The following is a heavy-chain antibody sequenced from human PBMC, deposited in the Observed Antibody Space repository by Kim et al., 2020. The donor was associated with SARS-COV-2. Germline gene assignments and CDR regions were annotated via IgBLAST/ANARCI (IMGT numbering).Heavy chain of an antibody. D-gene: IGHD3-10*01. CDR3: VRDRWFGEHYYFDL. V-gene: IGHV3-33*01. Sequence: YEDSVQGRFVISRDSSDDTLHLQMERLRPEDTAVYYCVRDRWFGEHYYFDLWGSGTLVTVSS. J-gene: IGHJ2*01.